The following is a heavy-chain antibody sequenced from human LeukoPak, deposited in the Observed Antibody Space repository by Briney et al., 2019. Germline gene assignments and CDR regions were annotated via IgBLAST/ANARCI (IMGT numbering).Heavy chain of an antibody. J-gene: IGHJ6*02. CDR2: ISGSGGST. V-gene: IGHV3-23*01. CDR3: ARRSRYCSSTSCYRSVDTAMVNYYYYGMDV. D-gene: IGHD2-2*02. CDR1: GFTFSSYA. Sequence: QPGGSLRLSCAASGFTFSSYAMSWVRQAPGKGLEWVSAISGSGGSTYYADSVKGRFTISRDNSKNTLYLQMNSLRAEDTAVYYCARRSRYCSSTSCYRSVDTAMVNYYYYGMDVWGQGTTVTVSS.